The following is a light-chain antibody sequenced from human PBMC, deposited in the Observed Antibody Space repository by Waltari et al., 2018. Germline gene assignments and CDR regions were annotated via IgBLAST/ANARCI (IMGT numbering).Light chain of an antibody. Sequence: QSALTQPASVSGYPGQSITISCTGTNSHIGCYNFVPWYQQHPNKVPKLVLYEVSNRPSGVSNSFSGSKSGNTAFLTISGLQAEDEAEYYCSSYTKSTTQVFGTGTKVTVL. CDR1: NSHIGCYNF. CDR2: EVS. CDR3: SSYTKSTTQV. J-gene: IGLJ1*01. V-gene: IGLV2-14*01.